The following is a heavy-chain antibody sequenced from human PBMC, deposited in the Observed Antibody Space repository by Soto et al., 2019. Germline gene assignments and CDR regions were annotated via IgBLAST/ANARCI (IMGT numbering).Heavy chain of an antibody. Sequence: GGSLRLSCSASGFTFSSYAMHWVRQAPGKGLEWVAVISYDGSNKYYADSVKGRFTISRDNSKNTLYLQMSSLRAEDTAVYYCARGITIFGVVIIPHYYYGMDVWGQGTTVTVSS. D-gene: IGHD3-3*01. CDR2: ISYDGSNK. CDR1: GFTFSSYA. V-gene: IGHV3-30-3*01. J-gene: IGHJ6*02. CDR3: ARGITIFGVVIIPHYYYGMDV.